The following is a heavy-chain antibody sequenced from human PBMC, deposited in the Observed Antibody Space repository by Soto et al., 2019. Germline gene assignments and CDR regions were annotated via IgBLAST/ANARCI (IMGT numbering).Heavy chain of an antibody. D-gene: IGHD4-17*01. J-gene: IGHJ4*02. CDR1: GGSISSGDYY. Sequence: QVQLQESGPGLVKPSQTLSLTCTVSGGSISSGDYYWSWIRQPPGKGLEWIGYIYYSGSTYYNPSLKRRDTISVDTSKNQFSLKLSSVTAADTAVYYCTRDPLPPTEDTFDYWGQGTLVTVSS. CDR2: IYYSGST. V-gene: IGHV4-30-4*01. CDR3: TRDPLPPTEDTFDY.